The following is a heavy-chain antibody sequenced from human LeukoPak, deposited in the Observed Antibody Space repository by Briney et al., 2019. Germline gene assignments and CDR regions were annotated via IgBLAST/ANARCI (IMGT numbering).Heavy chain of an antibody. CDR1: GGSISSGLYS. CDR3: ATYSSNLYYFDY. J-gene: IGHJ4*02. CDR2: INHSGST. V-gene: IGHV4-30-2*01. Sequence: SETLSLTCDVSGGSISSGLYSWSWIRQPLGKGLEWIGEINHSGSTNYNPSLKSRVTISVDTSKNQFSLKLSSVTAADTAVYYCATYSSNLYYFDYWGQGTLVTVSS. D-gene: IGHD6-13*01.